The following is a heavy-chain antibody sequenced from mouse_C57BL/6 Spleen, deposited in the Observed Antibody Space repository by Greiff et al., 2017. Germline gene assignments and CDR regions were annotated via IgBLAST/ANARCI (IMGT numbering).Heavy chain of an antibody. CDR2: INPNNGGT. Sequence: EVQRVESGPELVKPGASVKMSCKASGYTFTDYNMHWVKQSHGKSLEWIGYINPNNGGTSYNQKFKGKATLTVNKSSSTAYMELRSLTSEDSAVYYCANGNWALDYWGQGTTLTVSS. CDR1: GYTFTDYN. J-gene: IGHJ2*01. CDR3: ANGNWALDY. D-gene: IGHD4-1*01. V-gene: IGHV1-22*01.